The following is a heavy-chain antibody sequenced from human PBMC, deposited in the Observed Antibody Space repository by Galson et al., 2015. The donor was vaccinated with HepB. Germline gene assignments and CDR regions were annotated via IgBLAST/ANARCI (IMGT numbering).Heavy chain of an antibody. J-gene: IGHJ2*01. Sequence: SLRLSCAASGFTFSSYTINWVRQAPGKKMEWVSYISTTGTTIYYADSVKGRFTISRDNAENSVFLQMDSLRDEDTAMYYCVRVAVDTTIFRGYWYFDLWGRGTLVTVSS. D-gene: IGHD5-18*01. CDR3: VRVAVDTTIFRGYWYFDL. CDR2: ISTTGTTI. V-gene: IGHV3-48*02. CDR1: GFTFSSYT.